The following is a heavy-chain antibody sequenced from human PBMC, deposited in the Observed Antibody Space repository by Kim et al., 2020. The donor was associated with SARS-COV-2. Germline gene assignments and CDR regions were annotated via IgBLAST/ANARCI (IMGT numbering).Heavy chain of an antibody. J-gene: IGHJ6*02. CDR1: GGTFSSYA. CDR2: IIPIFGTA. CDR3: ASGRITMVRGVIITLYYYYYGMDV. D-gene: IGHD3-10*01. V-gene: IGHV1-69*13. Sequence: SVKVSCKASGGTFSSYAISWVRQAPGQGLEWMGGIIPIFGTANYAQKFQGRVTITADESTSTAYMELSSLRSEDTAVYYCASGRITMVRGVIITLYYYYYGMDVWGQGTTVTVSS.